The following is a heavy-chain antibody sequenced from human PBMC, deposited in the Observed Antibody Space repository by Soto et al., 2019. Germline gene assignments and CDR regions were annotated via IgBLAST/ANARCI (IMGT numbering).Heavy chain of an antibody. CDR1: GYTFTGYY. CDR3: AREMVRGVGPYYYYGMDV. Sequence: GASVKVSCKASGYTFTGYYMHWVRQAPGQGLEWMGWINPNSGGTNYAQKFQGWVTMTRDTSISTAYMELSRLRSDDTAVYYCAREMVRGVGPYYYYGMDVWGQGTTVTVSS. V-gene: IGHV1-2*04. J-gene: IGHJ6*02. CDR2: INPNSGGT. D-gene: IGHD3-10*01.